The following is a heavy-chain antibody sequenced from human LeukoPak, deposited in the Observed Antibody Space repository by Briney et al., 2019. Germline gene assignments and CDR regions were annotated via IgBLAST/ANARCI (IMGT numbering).Heavy chain of an antibody. D-gene: IGHD1-26*01. CDR2: INHSGST. Sequence: SETLSLTCAVYGGSFSCYYWSWIRQPPGKGLEWIGEINHSGSTNYNPPLKSRVTISVDTSKNQFSLKLSSVTAADTAVYYCARGRAIVGGTFGTDYWGQGTLVTVSS. CDR3: ARGRAIVGGTFGTDY. CDR1: GGSFSCYY. V-gene: IGHV4-34*01. J-gene: IGHJ4*02.